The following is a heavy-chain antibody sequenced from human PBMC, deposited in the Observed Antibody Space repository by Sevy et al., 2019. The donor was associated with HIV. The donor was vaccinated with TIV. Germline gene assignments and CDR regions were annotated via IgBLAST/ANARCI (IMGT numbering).Heavy chain of an antibody. Sequence: GGSLRLSCTASGFAFGDYAMTWIRQVPGKGLEWVGFIGTKPNGGTADYAASAKGRFTMSRDDSKSIAYLQMSNLKNADTAVYYCSRGAFGSSAGIHYYGLDVWGQGTTVTVSS. CDR2: IGTKPNGGTA. CDR3: SRGAFGSSAGIHYYGLDV. CDR1: GFAFGDYA. V-gene: IGHV3-49*03. D-gene: IGHD6-6*01. J-gene: IGHJ6*02.